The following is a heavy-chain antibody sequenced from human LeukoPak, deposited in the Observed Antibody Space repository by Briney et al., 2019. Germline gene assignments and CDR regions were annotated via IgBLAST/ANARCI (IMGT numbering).Heavy chain of an antibody. Sequence: SETLSLTCAVYGVSFSGYYWSWIRQPPGKGLEWIGEINHSGSTNYNPSLKSRVTISVDTSKNQFSLKLSSVTAADTAVYYCARGHPLGYCSSTSCWTFDPWGQGTLVTVSS. D-gene: IGHD2-2*01. J-gene: IGHJ5*02. CDR2: INHSGST. V-gene: IGHV4-34*01. CDR3: ARGHPLGYCSSTSCWTFDP. CDR1: GVSFSGYY.